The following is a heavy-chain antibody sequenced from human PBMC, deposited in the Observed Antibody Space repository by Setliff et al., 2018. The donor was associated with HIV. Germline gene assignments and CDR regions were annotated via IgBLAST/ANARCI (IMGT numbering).Heavy chain of an antibody. CDR1: GYTLAELS. V-gene: IGHV1-24*01. D-gene: IGHD1-7*01. Sequence: AASVKVSCKVSGYTLAELSRHWVRQAPGKGLEWMGGFDPEDGKTIYAQKFQGRVILTEDTSTDTAYMELSSLRSEDTAVYYCATSAGLVRLNYGQALDIWGQGTMVTVSS. CDR2: FDPEDGKT. J-gene: IGHJ3*02. CDR3: ATSAGLVRLNYGQALDI.